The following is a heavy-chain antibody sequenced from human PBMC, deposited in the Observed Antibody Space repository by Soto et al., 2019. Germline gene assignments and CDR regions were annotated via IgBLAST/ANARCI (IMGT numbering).Heavy chain of an antibody. V-gene: IGHV3-23*01. CDR3: AKDIRGEAS. CDR1: GFTFSNYA. CDR2: ISYSGDTR. J-gene: IGHJ5*02. Sequence: GGSLRLSCVASGFTFSNYAMSWVRQAPGKGLEWVSSISYSGDTRYYADSVKGRFTISRDNSKNTMYLQMNSLRAEDTAVYYCAKDIRGEASWGQGTLVT. D-gene: IGHD2-21*01.